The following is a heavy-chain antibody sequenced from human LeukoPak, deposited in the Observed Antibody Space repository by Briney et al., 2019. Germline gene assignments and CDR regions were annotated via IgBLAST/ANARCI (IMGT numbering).Heavy chain of an antibody. Sequence: ASVKVSCKASGYTFTGYYMHWVRQAPGQGLEWMGWINPNSGGTNYAQKLQGRVTMTTDTSTSTAYMELRSLRSDDTAVYYCARDGITGTVALDYWGQGTLVTVSS. CDR2: INPNSGGT. D-gene: IGHD1-7*01. J-gene: IGHJ4*02. V-gene: IGHV1-2*02. CDR1: GYTFTGYY. CDR3: ARDGITGTVALDY.